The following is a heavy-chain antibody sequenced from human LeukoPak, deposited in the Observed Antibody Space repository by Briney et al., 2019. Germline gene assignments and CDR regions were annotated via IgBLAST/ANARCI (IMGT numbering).Heavy chain of an antibody. CDR1: GFTFSSYG. D-gene: IGHD2-2*01. CDR3: AKVGYCSSTSCQLRDY. Sequence: GGSLRLSCAASGFTFSSYGMHWVRQAPGKGLGWVAFIRYDGSNKYYADSVKGRFTISRDNSKNTLYLQMNSLRAEDTAAYYCAKVGYCSSTSCQLRDYWGQGTLVTVSS. CDR2: IRYDGSNK. V-gene: IGHV3-30*02. J-gene: IGHJ4*02.